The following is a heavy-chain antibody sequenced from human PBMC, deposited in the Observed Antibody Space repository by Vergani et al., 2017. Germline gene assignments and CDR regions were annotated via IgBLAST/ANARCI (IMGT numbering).Heavy chain of an antibody. Sequence: QVQLVQSGAEVKKPGSSVKASCKASGGTFSSYAISWVRQAPGQGLEWMGGIIPIFGTANYAQKFQGRVTITADESTSTAYMELSSLRSEDTAVYYCARDLVLTGYYTGYYYYGMDVWGQGTTVTVSS. V-gene: IGHV1-69*12. CDR1: GGTFSSYA. CDR3: ARDLVLTGYYTGYYYYGMDV. J-gene: IGHJ6*02. D-gene: IGHD3-9*01. CDR2: IIPIFGTA.